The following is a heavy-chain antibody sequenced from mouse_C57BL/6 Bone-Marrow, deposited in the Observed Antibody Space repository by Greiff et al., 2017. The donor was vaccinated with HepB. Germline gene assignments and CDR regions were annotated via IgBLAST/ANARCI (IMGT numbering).Heavy chain of an antibody. CDR3: ANGYYGSSSYWYLDV. J-gene: IGHJ1*03. V-gene: IGHV1-26*01. D-gene: IGHD1-1*01. Sequence: EVKLQQSGPELVKPGASVKISCKASGYTFTDYYMNWVKQSHGKSLEWIGDINPNNGGTSYNQKFKGKATLTVDKSSSTAYMELRSLTSEDSAVYYCANGYYGSSSYWYLDVWGTGTTVTVYS. CDR2: INPNNGGT. CDR1: GYTFTDYY.